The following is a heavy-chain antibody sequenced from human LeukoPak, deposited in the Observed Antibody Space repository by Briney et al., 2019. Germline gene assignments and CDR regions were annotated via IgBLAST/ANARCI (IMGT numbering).Heavy chain of an antibody. CDR2: ISSSGSTK. CDR1: GFTFRNYN. D-gene: IGHD2-2*03. CDR3: ARLMDRARRDAFDI. Sequence: GGSLRLSCTASGFTFRNYNMNWVRQAPGKGLEWVSYISSSGSTKNYADSVKGPFTVSRDNAWNSLYLQMNSLRAEDKAVYYCARLMDRARRDAFDIWGQGTMVTVSS. V-gene: IGHV3-48*01. J-gene: IGHJ3*02.